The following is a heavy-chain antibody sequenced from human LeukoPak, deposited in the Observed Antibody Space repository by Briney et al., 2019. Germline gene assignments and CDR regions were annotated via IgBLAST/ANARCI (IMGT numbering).Heavy chain of an antibody. CDR3: TTDLYDYVWGSYRYDLYYFGY. CDR1: GFSVSSNF. D-gene: IGHD3-16*02. J-gene: IGHJ4*02. Sequence: GGSLRLSCAASGFSVSSNFMSWVRQAPGKGLEWVGRIKSKTDGGTTDYAAPVKGRSTISRDDSKNTQYLQMNSLKTEDTAVYYCTTDLYDYVWGSYRYDLYYFGYWGQGTLVTVSS. CDR2: IKSKTDGGTT. V-gene: IGHV3-15*01.